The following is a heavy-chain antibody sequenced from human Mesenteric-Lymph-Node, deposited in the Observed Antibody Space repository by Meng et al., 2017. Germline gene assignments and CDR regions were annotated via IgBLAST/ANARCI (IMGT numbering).Heavy chain of an antibody. J-gene: IGHJ4*02. CDR3: AQGYSGYDALYY. D-gene: IGHD5-12*01. Sequence: GESLKISCAASGFTFSSYAMHWVRQAPGKGLEWVAVISYDGSNKYYADSVKGRFTISRDKSKTTLYLQMNSLRAEDTAVYYCAQGYSGYDALYYWGQGTLVTVSS. CDR2: ISYDGSNK. V-gene: IGHV3-30*04. CDR1: GFTFSSYA.